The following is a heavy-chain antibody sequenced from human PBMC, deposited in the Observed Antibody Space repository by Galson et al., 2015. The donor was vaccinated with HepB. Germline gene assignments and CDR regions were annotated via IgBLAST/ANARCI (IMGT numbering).Heavy chain of an antibody. CDR2: IYSGGST. CDR1: GFTVSSNY. V-gene: IGHV3-53*04. CDR3: ARGHCSGGSCFGH. J-gene: IGHJ5*02. Sequence: SLRLSCAASGFTVSSNYMSWVRQAPGKGLEWVSVIYSGGSTYYADSVKGRFTISRHNSKNTLYLQMNSLRAEDTAVYYCARGHCSGGSCFGHWGQGTLVTVSS. D-gene: IGHD2-15*01.